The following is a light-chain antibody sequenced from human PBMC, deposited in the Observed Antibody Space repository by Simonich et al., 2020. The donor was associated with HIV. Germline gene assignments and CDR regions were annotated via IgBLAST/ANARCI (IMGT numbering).Light chain of an antibody. CDR1: QSVSSY. V-gene: IGKV3-11*01. J-gene: IGKJ3*01. Sequence: EIVMTQSPATLSVSPGERATLPCRASQSVSSYLAWYQQKPGQAPRLLIYDASNRATGIPARFSGSGSGTDFTLTISSLEPEDFAVYYCQQRSNWRGTFGPGTKVDIK. CDR3: QQRSNWRGT. CDR2: DAS.